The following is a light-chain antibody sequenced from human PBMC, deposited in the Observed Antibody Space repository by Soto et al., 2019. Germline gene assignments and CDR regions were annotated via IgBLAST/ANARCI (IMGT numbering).Light chain of an antibody. CDR1: QSVNSSY. CDR2: SAS. J-gene: IGKJ2*01. CDR3: QQYGISPPKYT. Sequence: EIVLTQSPGTLSLSPGARATLSCRASQSVNSSYLAWYQQKPGQAPRLLIYSASSRATGIPDSFSGSGSGTDFPRTISRLEPEDFAVYYCQQYGISPPKYTFGQGTKLEIK. V-gene: IGKV3-20*01.